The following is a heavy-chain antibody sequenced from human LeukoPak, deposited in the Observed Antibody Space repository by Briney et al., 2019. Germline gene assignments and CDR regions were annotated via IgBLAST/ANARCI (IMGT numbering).Heavy chain of an antibody. J-gene: IGHJ4*02. D-gene: IGHD3-22*01. CDR3: ARDFVNSGYYFDY. CDR2: ISRTSTYI. CDR1: GFSFSGDS. Sequence: GGSLRLSCVGSGFSFSGDSMNWVRQAPGKGLEWVSGISRTSTYIYYADSVQGRFTISRDNAKNSLYLQMDSLRAEDTAVYYFARDFVNSGYYFDYWGQGTQVTVSS. V-gene: IGHV3-21*01.